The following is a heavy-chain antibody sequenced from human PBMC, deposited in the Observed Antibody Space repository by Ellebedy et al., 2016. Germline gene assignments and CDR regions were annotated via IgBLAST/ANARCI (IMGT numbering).Heavy chain of an antibody. V-gene: IGHV1-69*13. CDR2: IIPIFGTA. CDR3: ARDSGSRGYNLEWRFDY. Sequence: SVKVSXXASGGTFSSYAISWVRQAPGQGLEWMGGIIPIFGTANYAQKFQGRVTITADESTSTAYMELSSLRSEDTAVYYCARDSGSRGYNLEWRFDYWGQGTLVTVSS. CDR1: GGTFSSYA. J-gene: IGHJ4*02. D-gene: IGHD5-24*01.